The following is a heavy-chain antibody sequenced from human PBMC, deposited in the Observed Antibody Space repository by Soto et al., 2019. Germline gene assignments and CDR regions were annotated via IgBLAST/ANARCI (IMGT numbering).Heavy chain of an antibody. J-gene: IGHJ5*01. CDR1: DGSISSYY. D-gene: IGHD6-19*01. CDR2: IYYSGST. V-gene: IGHV4-59*01. CDR3: VRWLVGRGDWFEP. Sequence: QVQLQESGPGLVKPSETLSLTCTVSDGSISSYYWSWIRQPPGKGLEWIGYIYYSGSTNYNPSLKSRVTISVDSSKNQFSLKLSSVTAADTAVYFCVRWLVGRGDWFEPWGQCFLVTVS.